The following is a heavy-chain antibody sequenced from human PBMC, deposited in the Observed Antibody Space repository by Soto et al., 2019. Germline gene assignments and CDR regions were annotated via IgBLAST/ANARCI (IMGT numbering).Heavy chain of an antibody. CDR3: ARDLGGRPLPYYYYYGMDV. Sequence: EVQLVESGGGLVQPGGSLRLSCAASGFTFSSYWMHWVRQAPGKGLVWVSRINSDGSSTSYADSVKGRFTISRDNAKNTLYLQMNSLRAEDTAVYYCARDLGGRPLPYYYYYGMDVWGQGTTVTVSS. CDR2: INSDGSST. D-gene: IGHD1-26*01. J-gene: IGHJ6*02. CDR1: GFTFSSYW. V-gene: IGHV3-74*01.